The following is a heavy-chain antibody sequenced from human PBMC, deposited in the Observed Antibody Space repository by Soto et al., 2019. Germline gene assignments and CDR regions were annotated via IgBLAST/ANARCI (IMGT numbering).Heavy chain of an antibody. Sequence: QVQLVQSGAEVKKPGSSVKVSCKASGGTFSSYTISWVRQAPGQGLEWMGRIIPILGIANYAQKFQGRVTITADKSTSTAYMELSSLRSEDTAVYYCARDRYYDSSGLYDYWGQGTLVTVSS. CDR1: GGTFSSYT. J-gene: IGHJ4*02. V-gene: IGHV1-69*08. D-gene: IGHD3-22*01. CDR2: IIPILGIA. CDR3: ARDRYYDSSGLYDY.